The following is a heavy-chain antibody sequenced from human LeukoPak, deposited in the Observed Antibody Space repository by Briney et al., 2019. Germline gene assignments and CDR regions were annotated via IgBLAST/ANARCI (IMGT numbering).Heavy chain of an antibody. V-gene: IGHV3-11*01. CDR1: GGSISSYY. CDR2: ISSSGSTT. Sequence: LSLTCTVSGGSISSYYWSWIRQAPGKGLEWLSYISSSGSTTYYADSVKGRFTISRDNAKNSLYLQMNSLRVEDTAVYYCAGYCGGDCYGQGNWGQGTLVTVSS. CDR3: AGYCGGDCYGQGN. J-gene: IGHJ4*02. D-gene: IGHD2-21*02.